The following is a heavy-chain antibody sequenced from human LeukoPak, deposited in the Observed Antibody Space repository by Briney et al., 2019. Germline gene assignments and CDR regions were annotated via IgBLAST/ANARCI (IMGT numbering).Heavy chain of an antibody. V-gene: IGHV3-21*01. CDR3: ARVVSSS. CDR2: ISSSSSYI. CDR1: RSTLSTYW. J-gene: IGHJ4*02. D-gene: IGHD6-13*01. Sequence: GGSLRLSCAASRSTLSTYWMSWVRQAPGKGLEWVSSISSSSSYIYYADSVEGRFTISRDNAKNSLYLQMNSLRAEDTAVYYCARVVSSSWGQGTLVTVSS.